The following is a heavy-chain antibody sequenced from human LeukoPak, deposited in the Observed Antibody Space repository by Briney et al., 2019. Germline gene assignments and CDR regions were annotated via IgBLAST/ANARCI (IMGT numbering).Heavy chain of an antibody. J-gene: IGHJ4*02. Sequence: GGSLRLSCAASGFTCSDYWMNWVRQAPGKELEWVANIDQDGSSEYYVGSVQGRFTISRDNAKNSLYLQMNSLRAEDTAVYYCARGDWAPFDYWGQGSLLTVSS. CDR3: ARGDWAPFDY. CDR1: GFTCSDYW. V-gene: IGHV3-7*01. D-gene: IGHD2-21*02. CDR2: IDQDGSSE.